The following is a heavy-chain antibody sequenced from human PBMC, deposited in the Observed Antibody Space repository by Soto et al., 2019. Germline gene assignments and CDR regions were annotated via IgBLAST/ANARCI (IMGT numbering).Heavy chain of an antibody. V-gene: IGHV3-30*18. CDR1: GFTFSSYG. D-gene: IGHD4-4*01. CDR3: AKVLTATTVVTPADY. Sequence: QVQLVESGGGVVQPGRSLRLSCAASGFTFSSYGMHWVRQAPGKGLEWMAVISYDGSNKYYADSVKGRFTIASDNSKTTLYLQMNSLRAEDTAVYYCAKVLTATTVVTPADYWGQGTLVTVSS. J-gene: IGHJ4*02. CDR2: ISYDGSNK.